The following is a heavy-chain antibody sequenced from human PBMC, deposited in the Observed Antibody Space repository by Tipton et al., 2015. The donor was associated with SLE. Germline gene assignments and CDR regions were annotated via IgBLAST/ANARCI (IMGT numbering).Heavy chain of an antibody. D-gene: IGHD5-24*01. V-gene: IGHV3-23*01. CDR2: ISGSGGST. Sequence: GSLRLSCAASGFTFSSYEMNWVRQAAGKGLEWVSAISGSGGSTYYADSVKGRFTISRDNSKNTLYLQMNSLRAEDTAVYYCATSRDGYNSWGQGTLVTVS. CDR1: GFTFSSYE. CDR3: ATSRDGYNS. J-gene: IGHJ1*01.